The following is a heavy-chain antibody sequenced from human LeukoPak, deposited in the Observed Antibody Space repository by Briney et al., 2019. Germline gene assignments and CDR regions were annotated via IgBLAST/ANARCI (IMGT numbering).Heavy chain of an antibody. CDR3: ARTVDIVATITH. V-gene: IGHV4-31*03. CDR2: IYYSGST. J-gene: IGHJ4*02. CDR1: GGSISSGGYY. D-gene: IGHD5-12*01. Sequence: SEPLSLTCTVSGGSISSGGYYWSWIRQHPGKGLEGIGYIYYSGSTYYNPSLKSRVTISVDTSKNQFSLKLSSVTAADTAVYYCARTVDIVATITHWGQGTLVTVSS.